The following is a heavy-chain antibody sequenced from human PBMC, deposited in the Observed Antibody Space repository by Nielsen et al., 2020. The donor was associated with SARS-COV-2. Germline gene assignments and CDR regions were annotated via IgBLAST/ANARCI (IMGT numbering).Heavy chain of an antibody. Sequence: ASVKVSCKASGYTFTSYGISWVRQAPGQGLEWMGWISAYNGNTNYAQKFQGRVTMTEDTSTDTAYMELSSLRSEDTAVYYCALLTNWFDPWGQGTLVTVSS. CDR2: ISAYNGNT. J-gene: IGHJ5*02. CDR1: GYTFTSYG. V-gene: IGHV1-18*01. D-gene: IGHD2-8*01. CDR3: ALLTNWFDP.